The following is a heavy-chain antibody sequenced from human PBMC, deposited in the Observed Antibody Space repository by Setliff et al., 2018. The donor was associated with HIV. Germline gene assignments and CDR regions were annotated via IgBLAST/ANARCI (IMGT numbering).Heavy chain of an antibody. CDR2: IYSSGTT. Sequence: SETLSLTCFVSGVSISDHYWGWIRQPPGKGLEWIGYIYSSGTTQYNPSVESRVTMSLDTSRDQFSLKLRSVTAADTAVYYCAGTYYYGSGATRWGQGTLVTVSS. CDR3: AGTYYYGSGATR. D-gene: IGHD3-10*01. V-gene: IGHV4-4*09. J-gene: IGHJ4*02. CDR1: GVSISDHY.